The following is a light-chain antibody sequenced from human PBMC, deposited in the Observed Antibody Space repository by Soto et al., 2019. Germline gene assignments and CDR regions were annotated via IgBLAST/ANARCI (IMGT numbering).Light chain of an antibody. Sequence: QSALTQPASVSGSPGQSITISCTGTSSDVGSYNLVSWYQQHPVKAPKLMIYEGSKRPSGVSNRFSGSKSGNTASLTISGLRAEDEADYYCCSYAGSSTLVFGGGTKVTVL. CDR3: CSYAGSSTLV. CDR2: EGS. J-gene: IGLJ2*01. CDR1: SSDVGSYNL. V-gene: IGLV2-23*01.